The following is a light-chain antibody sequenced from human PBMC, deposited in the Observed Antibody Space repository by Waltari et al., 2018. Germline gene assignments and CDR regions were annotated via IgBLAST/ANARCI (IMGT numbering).Light chain of an antibody. CDR1: TSDAWTYNL. J-gene: IGLJ1*01. V-gene: IGLV2-23*01. Sequence: QSALPQPASVSGSPGQSTTISCTGTTSDAWTYNLVPWYQQHPGKAPKLIIFEGTKRPSGVSNRFFASKSGNTASLTISGLQADDEADYHCCSYVSNTYVFGTGTKVTVL. CDR2: EGT. CDR3: CSYVSNTYV.